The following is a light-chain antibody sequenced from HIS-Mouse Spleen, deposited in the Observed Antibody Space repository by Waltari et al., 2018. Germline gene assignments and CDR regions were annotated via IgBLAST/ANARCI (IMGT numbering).Light chain of an antibody. CDR2: RNN. CDR1: SSNIGSNY. V-gene: IGLV1-47*01. Sequence: QSVLTQPPSASGTPGQRVTISCSGSSSNIGSNYVYWYQQLPGTAPKLLIHRNNQRPSGVPDRFSGSKSGTSASLAISGLRSEDEADDYCAAWDDSLSGPVFGGGTKLTVL. CDR3: AAWDDSLSGPV. J-gene: IGLJ3*02.